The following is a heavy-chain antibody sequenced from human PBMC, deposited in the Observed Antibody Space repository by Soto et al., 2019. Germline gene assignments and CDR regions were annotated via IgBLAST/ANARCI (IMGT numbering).Heavy chain of an antibody. Sequence: QVQLVQSGAEVKKPGASVMVSCQASGYIFTSYGISWVRQAPGQGLEWMGWITAYNGNTNYAQKLQGRVTMTTDTSTRTAYMELRSLTSYDTAVYYCARGGVGSTTTYFDSWGQGTLVTVSS. CDR2: ITAYNGNT. CDR1: GYIFTSYG. J-gene: IGHJ4*02. CDR3: ARGGVGSTTTYFDS. V-gene: IGHV1-18*01. D-gene: IGHD1-26*01.